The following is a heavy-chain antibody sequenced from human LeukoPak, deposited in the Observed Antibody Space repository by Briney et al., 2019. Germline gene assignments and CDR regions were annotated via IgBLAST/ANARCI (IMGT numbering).Heavy chain of an antibody. CDR2: INPNSGDT. D-gene: IGHD3-16*01. J-gene: IGHJ5*02. CDR3: VRDIATIGTWGFDT. CDR1: GYTFTEYY. Sequence: ASVKVSCMATGYTFTEYYVHLLRQAPGLVFEWMGSINPNSGDTYYSPEFQGRVTLTRDTSIKTAYMEMNSLKSDDTAVYYCVRDIATIGTWGFDTWGQGTLIIVSS. V-gene: IGHV1-2*02.